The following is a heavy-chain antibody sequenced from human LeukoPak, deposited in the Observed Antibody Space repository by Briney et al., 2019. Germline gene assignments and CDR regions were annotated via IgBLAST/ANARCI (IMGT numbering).Heavy chain of an antibody. CDR2: INPSGGST. V-gene: IGHV1-46*01. D-gene: IGHD2-2*01. CDR1: GYTFTSYY. Sequence: ASVKVSCKASGYTFTSYYMHWVRQAPGQELEWMGIINPSGGSTSYAQKFQGRVTMTRDMSTSTVYMELSSLRSEDTAVYYCAREECSSTSCYGGAFDIWGQGTMVTVSS. J-gene: IGHJ3*02. CDR3: AREECSSTSCYGGAFDI.